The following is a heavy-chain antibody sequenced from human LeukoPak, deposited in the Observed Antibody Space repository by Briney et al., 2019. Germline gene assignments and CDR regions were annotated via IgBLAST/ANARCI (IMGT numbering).Heavy chain of an antibody. J-gene: IGHJ6*04. D-gene: IGHD3-10*01. Sequence: SETLSLTCTVSGGSISNYYWTWIRQPPGKGLEWIGYIYYSGSTNYNPSFRSRATISVDTSKKQFSLNLSSVTAADTALYYCARVATMVRGSNGMDVWGKGTTVTVSS. V-gene: IGHV4-59*01. CDR2: IYYSGST. CDR1: GGSISNYY. CDR3: ARVATMVRGSNGMDV.